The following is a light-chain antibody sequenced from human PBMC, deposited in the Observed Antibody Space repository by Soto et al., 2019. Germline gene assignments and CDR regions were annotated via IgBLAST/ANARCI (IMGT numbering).Light chain of an antibody. J-gene: IGKJ2*01. CDR3: QQYSTWPPRYT. CDR2: RAS. V-gene: IGKV3-15*01. CDR1: QSVSSY. Sequence: EIVMTQSPATLSVPPGGRATLSCRASQSVSSYFAWYQQTPGQPPRLLIYRASTRATGIPARFSGSGSGTEFSLTIRSLQSEDFAVYYCQQYSTWPPRYTFGQGTKLEI.